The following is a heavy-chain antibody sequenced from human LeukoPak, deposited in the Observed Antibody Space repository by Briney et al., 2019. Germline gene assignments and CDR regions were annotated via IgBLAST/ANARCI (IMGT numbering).Heavy chain of an antibody. Sequence: PSHSLSLTCTVSGASISNSGYAWAWIRQPPGKGLEWIGSITYRWTTTYNPSPSLKSRVTISADTSKKKYFLQLTSVTAADTAVFYCARETLGTSKIEPWGQGTLVSVST. CDR3: ARETLGTSKIEP. CDR2: ITYRWTT. CDR1: GASISNSGYA. V-gene: IGHV4-39*02. J-gene: IGHJ5*02. D-gene: IGHD3-16*01.